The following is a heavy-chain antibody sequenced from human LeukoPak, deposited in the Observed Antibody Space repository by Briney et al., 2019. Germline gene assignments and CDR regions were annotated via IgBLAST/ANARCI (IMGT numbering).Heavy chain of an antibody. V-gene: IGHV4-59*01. D-gene: IGHD3-22*01. J-gene: IGHJ4*02. CDR3: ARASPYYYDSSGYPFDY. CDR2: IYYSGST. CDR1: GGSISSYY. Sequence: SETLSLTCTVSGGSISSYYWSWIRQPQGKGLEWIGYIYYSGSTNYNPSLKSRVTISVDTSKNQFSLKLSSVTAADTAVYYCARASPYYYDSSGYPFDYWGQGTLVTVSS.